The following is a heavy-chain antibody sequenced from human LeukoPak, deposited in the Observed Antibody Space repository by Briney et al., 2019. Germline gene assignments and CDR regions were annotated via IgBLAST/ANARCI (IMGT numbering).Heavy chain of an antibody. Sequence: ASVTVSCKASGYTFTDYYVHWVRQAPGQGLEWMGWINPNSGGTNYAEKFLGRVTMTRDTSISTAYMDLSSLRSDYTAVYYCARVMRLMVRGVDFDYWGQGTLVTVSS. J-gene: IGHJ4*02. CDR1: GYTFTDYY. CDR3: ARVMRLMVRGVDFDY. CDR2: INPNSGGT. V-gene: IGHV1-2*02. D-gene: IGHD3-10*01.